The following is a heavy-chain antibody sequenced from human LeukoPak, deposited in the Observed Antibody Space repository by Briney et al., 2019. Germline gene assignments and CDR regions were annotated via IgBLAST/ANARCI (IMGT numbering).Heavy chain of an antibody. Sequence: GGSLRLSCAASGFSVTSNHMNWVRQAPGKGLEWVSVIYSGGSTYYADSVEGRFTISRDNSKNTLYLQMNSLRAEDTAVYYCARVRDSSGYFEYYYYYYGMDVWGQGTTVTVSS. J-gene: IGHJ6*02. V-gene: IGHV3-66*01. CDR1: GFSVTSNH. D-gene: IGHD3-22*01. CDR2: IYSGGST. CDR3: ARVRDSSGYFEYYYYYYGMDV.